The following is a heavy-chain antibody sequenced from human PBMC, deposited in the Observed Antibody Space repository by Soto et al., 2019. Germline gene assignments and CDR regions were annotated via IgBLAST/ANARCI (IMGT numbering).Heavy chain of an antibody. V-gene: IGHV3-48*03. CDR1: GFTFSSYE. CDR3: ARSFPLAAAGSL. J-gene: IGHJ4*02. CDR2: ISSSGSTI. D-gene: IGHD6-13*01. Sequence: GGSLRLSCAASGFTFSSYEMSWVRQAPGKGLEWVSYISSSGSTIYYADSVKGRFTISRDNAKNSLYLQMNSLRAEDTAVYYCARSFPLAAAGSLWGQGALVTVSS.